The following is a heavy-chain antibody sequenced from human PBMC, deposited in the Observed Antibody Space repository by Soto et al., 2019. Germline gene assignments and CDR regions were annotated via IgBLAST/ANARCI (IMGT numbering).Heavy chain of an antibody. CDR1: GFTFSSYA. J-gene: IGHJ4*02. D-gene: IGHD3-22*01. Sequence: QPGGSLRLSCAASGFTFSSYAMSWVRQAPGKGLEWVSAISGSGGSTYYADSVKGRFTISRDNSKNTLYLQMNSLRAEDTAVYYCAKGITMIERALYYFDYWGQGTLVTVSS. CDR2: ISGSGGST. CDR3: AKGITMIERALYYFDY. V-gene: IGHV3-23*01.